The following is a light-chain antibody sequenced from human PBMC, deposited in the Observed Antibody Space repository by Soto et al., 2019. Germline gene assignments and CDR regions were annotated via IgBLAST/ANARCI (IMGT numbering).Light chain of an antibody. CDR2: VGTGGIVG. J-gene: IGLJ2*01. CDR3: GADHGSGSNFFVV. V-gene: IGLV9-49*01. CDR1: SGYSNYK. Sequence: QLVLTQPPSASASLGASVTLTCTLSSGYSNYKVDWYQQRPGKCPRFVMRVGTGGIVGSKGDGIPDRFSVLGSGLNRYLTIKNIQEEDESDYHCGADHGSGSNFFVVFGGGTKLTVL.